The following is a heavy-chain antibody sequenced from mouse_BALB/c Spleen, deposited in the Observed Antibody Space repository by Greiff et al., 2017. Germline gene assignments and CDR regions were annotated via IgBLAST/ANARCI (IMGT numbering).Heavy chain of an antibody. J-gene: IGHJ4*01. D-gene: IGHD2-1*01. Sequence: QVQLQQSGPELVKPGASVRISCKASGYTFTSYYIHWVKQRPGQGLEWIGWIYPGNVNTKYNEKFKGKATLTADKSSSTAYMQLSSLTSEDSAVYFCAREDCNYNYYAMDYWGQGTSVTVSS. CDR2: IYPGNVNT. CDR1: GYTFTSYY. CDR3: AREDCNYNYYAMDY. V-gene: IGHV1S56*01.